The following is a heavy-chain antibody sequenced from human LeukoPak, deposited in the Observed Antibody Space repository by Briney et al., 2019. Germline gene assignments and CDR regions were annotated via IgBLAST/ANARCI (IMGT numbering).Heavy chain of an antibody. CDR2: ISYDGSNK. CDR3: AREACSGCPGAGFDP. Sequence: GSLVLSCAAPGFNLRNFAMHRVRQAPGQGLGGGAGISYDGSNKYYADSVKGRFTISRDNSKNTLYLQMNSLRAEDTAVYYCAREACSGCPGAGFDPWGQGTLVTVSS. J-gene: IGHJ5*02. CDR1: GFNLRNFA. V-gene: IGHV3-30*04. D-gene: IGHD6-19*01.